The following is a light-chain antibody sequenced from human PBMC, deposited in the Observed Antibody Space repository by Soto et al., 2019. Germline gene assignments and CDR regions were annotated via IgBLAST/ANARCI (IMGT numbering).Light chain of an antibody. Sequence: EIVMTQSPATLSVSPGERATLSCRASQSVSGNLAWYQQKPGQAPRLLIYGASTRATGIPARFSGGGSGTEFTLTISSLQSEDVAVYFCHQYYRTPYTFGQGTKLEIK. CDR3: HQYYRTPYT. V-gene: IGKV3-15*01. CDR2: GAS. CDR1: QSVSGN. J-gene: IGKJ2*01.